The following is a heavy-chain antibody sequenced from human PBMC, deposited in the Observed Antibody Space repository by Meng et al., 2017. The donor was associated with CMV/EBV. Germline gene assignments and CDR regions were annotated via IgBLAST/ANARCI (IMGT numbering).Heavy chain of an antibody. D-gene: IGHD3-3*01. CDR1: GFAFREHG. Sequence: GGSLRLSCAASGFAFREHGMTWVRQAPGKGLERVAGMNWNGDGTGYADSVKGRFTISRDNAKNSLYLQMNSLRAEDTAVYYCTRAAYYDFWSGYQNQADAFDIWGQGTVVTVSS. CDR2: MNWNGDGT. CDR3: TRAAYYDFWSGYQNQADAFDI. V-gene: IGHV3-20*04. J-gene: IGHJ3*02.